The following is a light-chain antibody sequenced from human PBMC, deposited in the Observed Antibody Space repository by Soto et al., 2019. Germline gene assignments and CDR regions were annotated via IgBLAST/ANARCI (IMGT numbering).Light chain of an antibody. CDR2: DAS. V-gene: IGKV1-33*01. J-gene: IGKJ4*01. CDR1: QDISNY. Sequence: DIQMTQSPSSLSASVGDRVTITCQASQDISNYLIWYQQKPGKAPKLLIYDASNLETGVPSRFSGSVSGTDFTFTISRLPPEDTATYYCQQYENPLLTFGGGTKVEIK. CDR3: QQYENPLLT.